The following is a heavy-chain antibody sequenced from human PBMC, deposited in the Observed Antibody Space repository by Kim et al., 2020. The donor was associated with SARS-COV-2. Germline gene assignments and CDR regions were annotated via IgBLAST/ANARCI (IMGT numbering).Heavy chain of an antibody. D-gene: IGHD3-22*01. Sequence: GGSLRLSCAASGFTFSSYAMSWVRQAPGKGLEWVSAISGSGGSTYYADSVKGRFTISRDNSKNTLYLQMNSLRAEDTAVYYCAKFKVRYYYDSNWFDPWGQGTLVTVSS. CDR3: AKFKVRYYYDSNWFDP. CDR1: GFTFSSYA. CDR2: ISGSGGST. V-gene: IGHV3-23*01. J-gene: IGHJ5*02.